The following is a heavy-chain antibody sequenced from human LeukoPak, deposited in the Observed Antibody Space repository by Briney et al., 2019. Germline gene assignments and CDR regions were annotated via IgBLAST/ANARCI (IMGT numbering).Heavy chain of an antibody. J-gene: IGHJ4*02. D-gene: IGHD3-3*01. CDR2: IYHSGST. Sequence: SETLSLTCTVSGGSISSYYWSWIRQPPGKGLEWIGYIYHSGSTYYNPSLKSRVTISVDRSKNQFSLKLSSVTAADTAVYYCARDWSAYTTYYFDYWGQGTQVIVSS. V-gene: IGHV4-59*12. CDR1: GGSISSYY. CDR3: ARDWSAYTTYYFDY.